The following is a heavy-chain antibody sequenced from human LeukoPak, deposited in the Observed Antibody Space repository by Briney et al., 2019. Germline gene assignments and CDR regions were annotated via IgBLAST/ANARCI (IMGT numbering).Heavy chain of an antibody. V-gene: IGHV4-4*07. CDR2: IYTSGST. J-gene: IGHJ4*02. CDR1: GGSISSYY. Sequence: SETLSLTCTVSGGSISSYYWSWIRQPAGKGLEWIGRIYTSGSTNYNPSLKSRVTISVDTSKNQFSLKLSSVTAADTAVYYCAGASITYYYDSSALEWGQGTLVTVSS. CDR3: AGASITYYYDSSALE. D-gene: IGHD3-22*01.